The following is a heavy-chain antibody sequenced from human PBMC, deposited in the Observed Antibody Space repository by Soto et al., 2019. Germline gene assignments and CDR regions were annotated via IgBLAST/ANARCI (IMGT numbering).Heavy chain of an antibody. V-gene: IGHV3-23*01. CDR1: GLPVSTNY. J-gene: IGHJ4*02. Sequence: GGSLRLSCAVSGLPVSTNYLSWVRQTPGQGLQWVSAITVAGGGTHYVDYVQGRFALSRDNSKKTLYLQMNSLSAQDTPLYFCAKWPPSPKMGVTSHWGQGTLVTVSS. CDR3: AKWPPSPKMGVTSH. D-gene: IGHD1-26*01. CDR2: ITVAGGGT.